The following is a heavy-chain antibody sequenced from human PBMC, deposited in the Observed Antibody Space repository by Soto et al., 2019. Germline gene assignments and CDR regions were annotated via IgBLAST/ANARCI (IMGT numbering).Heavy chain of an antibody. CDR3: TRSSGSYYYYYGMDV. CDR1: GFTFGDYA. V-gene: IGHV3-49*03. J-gene: IGHJ6*02. D-gene: IGHD1-26*01. Sequence: GGSLRLSCTASGFTFGDYAMSWFRQAPGKGLEWVGFIRSKAYGGTAEYAASVKGRFTISRDDSKSIAYLQMNSLKTEDTAVYYCTRSSGSYYYYYGMDVWGQGTTVTVSS. CDR2: IRSKAYGGTA.